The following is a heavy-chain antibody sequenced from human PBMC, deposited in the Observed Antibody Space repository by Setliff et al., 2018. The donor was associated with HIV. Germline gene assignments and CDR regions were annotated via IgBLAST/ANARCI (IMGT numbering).Heavy chain of an antibody. CDR3: ARDPALTHSGYVYWYFDL. Sequence: ASVKVSCKAAGYSFAAYYIHWVRQAPGQGLEWMGWINPNSGGTNYAQKFQGRVTLTRDTSISTANMELSGLRSDDAALYYCARDPALTHSGYVYWYFDLWGRGTLVTVSS. D-gene: IGHD5-12*01. CDR2: INPNSGGT. J-gene: IGHJ2*01. V-gene: IGHV1-2*02. CDR1: GYSFAAYY.